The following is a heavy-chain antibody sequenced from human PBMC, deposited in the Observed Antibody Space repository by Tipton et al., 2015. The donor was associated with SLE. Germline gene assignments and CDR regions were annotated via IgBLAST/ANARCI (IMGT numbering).Heavy chain of an antibody. CDR2: RWYNGII. J-gene: IGHJ4*02. CDR1: GGSISGRDHH. V-gene: IGHV4-31*03. D-gene: IGHD2-21*02. CDR3: ARAPLTAPYFDY. Sequence: TLSLTCTVSGGSISGRDHHWGWFRQPPGKGLGWIGQRWYNGIIYYNPSLRSRADISVDTSKNQFSLNLSSVTAADTAVYYCARAPLTAPYFDYWGQGALVTVSS.